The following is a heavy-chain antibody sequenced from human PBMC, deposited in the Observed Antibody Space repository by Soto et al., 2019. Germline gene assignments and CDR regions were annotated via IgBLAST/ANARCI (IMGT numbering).Heavy chain of an antibody. D-gene: IGHD3-10*01. CDR3: ARTYYYGSGSSYSGDY. V-gene: IGHV3-11*01. CDR1: GFTFSDYY. J-gene: IGHJ4*02. Sequence: GGSLRLSCAASGFTFSDYYMSWIRQAPGKGLEWVSYISSSGSTIYYADSVKGRFTISRDNAKNSLYLQMNSLRAEDTAVYYCARTYYYGSGSSYSGDYWGQGTLVTVSS. CDR2: ISSSGSTI.